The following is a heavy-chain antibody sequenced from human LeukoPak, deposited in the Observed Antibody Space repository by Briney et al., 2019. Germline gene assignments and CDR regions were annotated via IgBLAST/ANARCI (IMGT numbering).Heavy chain of an antibody. J-gene: IGHJ4*02. CDR2: IIPIFGTA. CDR1: GGTFSSYA. CDR3: ARVGAQAACLDY. Sequence: SVKVSCKASGGTFSSYAISWVRQAPGQGLEWMGGIIPIFGTANYAQKFQGRVTITADESTSTAYMELSSLRSEDTAVYYCARVGAQAACLDYWGQGTLVTVSS. D-gene: IGHD2-15*01. V-gene: IGHV1-69*13.